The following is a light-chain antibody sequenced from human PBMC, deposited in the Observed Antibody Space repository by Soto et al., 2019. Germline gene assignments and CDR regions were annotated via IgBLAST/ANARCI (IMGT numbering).Light chain of an antibody. CDR1: SSNIGSNT. J-gene: IGLJ1*01. V-gene: IGLV1-44*01. CDR2: SNN. CDR3: AAWDDSLNGYV. Sequence: HSALTQPPSTSGTPGQRVTISCSGGSSNIGSNTVNWYQHLPGTAPKLLIYSNNQRPSGVPDRFSGSKSGTSASLAVSGLQSEDEADYYCAAWDDSLNGYVFGTGTKVTVL.